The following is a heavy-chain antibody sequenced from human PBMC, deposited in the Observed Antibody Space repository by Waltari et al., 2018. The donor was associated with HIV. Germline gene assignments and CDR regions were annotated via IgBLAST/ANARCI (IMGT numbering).Heavy chain of an antibody. D-gene: IGHD3-10*01. CDR3: ARDRPYYYGSGSLRYFDY. Sequence: QVQLQESGPGLVKPPQPLPLTCTVSGGYISSASYHWSWIRQPAGKGLVWIGRIDTSGSNNYNPSLKSRVTISVDTSKNQFSLKLSSVTAADTAVYYCARDRPYYYGSGSLRYFDYWGQGTLVTVSS. CDR1: GGYISSASYH. CDR2: IDTSGSN. V-gene: IGHV4-61*02. J-gene: IGHJ4*02.